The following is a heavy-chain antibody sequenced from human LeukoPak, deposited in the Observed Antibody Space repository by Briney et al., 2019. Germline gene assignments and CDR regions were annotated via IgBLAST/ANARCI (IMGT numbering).Heavy chain of an antibody. CDR1: GFTFSSYA. D-gene: IGHD2-2*01. J-gene: IGHJ4*02. CDR3: AKDLRYCSSTSCYAPPGDY. Sequence: GGSLRLSCAASGFTFSSYAMSWVRQAPGKGLEWVSAISGSGGSTYYADSVKGRFTISRDNSKNTLYLQMNSLRAEDTAVYYCAKDLRYCSSTSCYAPPGDYWGQGTLVTVSS. V-gene: IGHV3-23*01. CDR2: ISGSGGST.